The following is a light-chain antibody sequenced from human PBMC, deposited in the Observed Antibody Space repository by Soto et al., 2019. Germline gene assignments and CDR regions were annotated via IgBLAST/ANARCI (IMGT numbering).Light chain of an antibody. CDR3: QLRSNLLT. J-gene: IGKJ4*01. Sequence: EIVLTQSPATLSLSPGERATLSCRASQSVSSYLAWYQQKPGQAPRLLIYDASNRATGIPARFSGSGSGTDFTLTISSLEPEDFAVYYCQLRSNLLTFGGGTKVEIK. V-gene: IGKV3-11*01. CDR1: QSVSSY. CDR2: DAS.